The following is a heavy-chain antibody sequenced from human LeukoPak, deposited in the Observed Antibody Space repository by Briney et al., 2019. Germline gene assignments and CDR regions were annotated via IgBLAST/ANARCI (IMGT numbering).Heavy chain of an antibody. CDR1: GFTFSSYG. J-gene: IGHJ6*03. Sequence: GGSLRLSCAASGFTFSSYGMHWVRQAPGKGLEWVAVISYDGSKKYYADSVKGRFTISRDNSKNTLYLQMNSLRAEDTAVYYCAKELAAAGMYYYYYMDVWGKGTTVTVSS. V-gene: IGHV3-30*18. CDR2: ISYDGSKK. CDR3: AKELAAAGMYYYYYMDV. D-gene: IGHD6-13*01.